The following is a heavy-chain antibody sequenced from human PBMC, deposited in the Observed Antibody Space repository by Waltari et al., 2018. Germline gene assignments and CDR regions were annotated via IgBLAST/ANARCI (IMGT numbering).Heavy chain of an antibody. D-gene: IGHD5-12*01. Sequence: QLLLQESGPGLVTPSETLSLTCTVSGGSINRSNYYWGWVRQSPGKGLEWIASIYYSGLAYYNPTLESRLTISGDTSKNQFSLGLYSVTAADTAVYYCARHWKRNGYRFDPWGQGTRVTVSS. CDR3: ARHWKRNGYRFDP. V-gene: IGHV4-39*01. CDR2: IYYSGLA. J-gene: IGHJ5*02. CDR1: GGSINRSNYY.